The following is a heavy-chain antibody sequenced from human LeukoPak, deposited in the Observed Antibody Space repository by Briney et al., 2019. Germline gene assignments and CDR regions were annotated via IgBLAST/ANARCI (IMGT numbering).Heavy chain of an antibody. CDR1: GFTVSSNY. CDR2: YSAGST. Sequence: PGGSLRLSCAASGFTVSSNYMSWVRQAPGKGLEWVAIYSAGSTYYADSVKGRFTISRDNSKNTLYFQMNSLRAEDTAVYYCARDSSGYSSYFDYWGQGTLVTVSS. CDR3: ARDSSGYSSYFDY. V-gene: IGHV3-66*01. J-gene: IGHJ4*02. D-gene: IGHD6-19*01.